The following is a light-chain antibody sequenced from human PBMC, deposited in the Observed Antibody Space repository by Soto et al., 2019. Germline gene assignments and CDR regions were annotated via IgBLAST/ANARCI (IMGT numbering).Light chain of an antibody. V-gene: IGKV1-39*01. CDR2: AAS. J-gene: IGKJ1*01. CDR1: QSISNY. Sequence: DIQMTQSPSSLSTSVGDRVTITCRASQSISNYLNWYQQKPGKAPKLLIYAASSLQSAVPSRFSGSGSGTDFTLTISSLQPEDFATYYCQQSYHTPWTFGQGTKVEIK. CDR3: QQSYHTPWT.